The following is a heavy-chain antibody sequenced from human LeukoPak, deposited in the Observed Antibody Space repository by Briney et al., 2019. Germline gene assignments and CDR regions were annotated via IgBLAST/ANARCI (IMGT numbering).Heavy chain of an antibody. V-gene: IGHV4-59*01. Sequence: PSETLSLTCTVSGGSISSYYWSWIRQPPGKGLEWIGYIYYSGSTNYNPSLKSRVTISVDTSKNQFSLKLSSVTAADTAVYYCAVTQAAAVTEWWFDPWGQGTLVTVSS. J-gene: IGHJ5*02. CDR2: IYYSGST. CDR3: AVTQAAAVTEWWFDP. CDR1: GGSISSYY. D-gene: IGHD6-13*01.